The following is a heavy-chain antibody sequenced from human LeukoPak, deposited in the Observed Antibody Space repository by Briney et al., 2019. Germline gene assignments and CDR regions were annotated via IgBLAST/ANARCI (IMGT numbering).Heavy chain of an antibody. CDR2: INPSGGNT. Sequence: GASVKVSCKASGYTFTSYYMHWVRQAPGQGLEWMGIINPSGGNTSYAQKFQGRVTMTRDMSTSTVYMELSSLRSEDTAVYYCARDKGVTYDFWSGYYWFDPWGQGTLVTVSS. CDR1: GYTFTSYY. D-gene: IGHD3-3*01. J-gene: IGHJ5*02. CDR3: ARDKGVTYDFWSGYYWFDP. V-gene: IGHV1-46*01.